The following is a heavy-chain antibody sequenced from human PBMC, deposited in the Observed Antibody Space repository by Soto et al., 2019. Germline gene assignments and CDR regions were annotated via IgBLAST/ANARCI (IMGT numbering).Heavy chain of an antibody. J-gene: IGHJ4*02. D-gene: IGHD2-15*01. V-gene: IGHV3-9*01. CDR3: AKADCSGGSCYSDY. Sequence: EVQLVESGGGLVQPGRSLRLSCAASGFTFDDYAMHWVRQAPGKGLEWVSGISWNSGSIGYADSVKGRFTISRDNAKNSLYLQMHSLRAEDTALYYCAKADCSGGSCYSDYWGQGTLVTVSS. CDR1: GFTFDDYA. CDR2: ISWNSGSI.